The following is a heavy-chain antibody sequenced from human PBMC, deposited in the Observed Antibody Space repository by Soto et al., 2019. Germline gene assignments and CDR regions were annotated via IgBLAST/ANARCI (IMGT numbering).Heavy chain of an antibody. J-gene: IGHJ4*02. CDR1: GGSISSHD. V-gene: IGHV4-4*07. CDR2: IYTSGST. CDR3: ARDVRGVVDY. Sequence: LSLTCPVAGGSISSHDWSWIRQPAGKGLEWIGRIYTSGSTNYNPSLKSRVTMSVDTSKNQFSLKLSSVTAADTAVYYCARDVRGVVDYWGQGTLVYVSS. D-gene: IGHD3-10*02.